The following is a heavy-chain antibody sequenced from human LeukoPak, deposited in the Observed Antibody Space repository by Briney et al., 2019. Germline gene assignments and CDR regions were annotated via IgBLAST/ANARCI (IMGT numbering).Heavy chain of an antibody. Sequence: GASVKVSCKASGGTFSSYAISWVRQAPGQGLEWMGRIIPILGIANYAQKFQGRVTITADKSTSTAYMELSSLRSEDTAVYYCAAFVGIGYYFDYWGQGTLVTVSS. CDR1: GGTFSSYA. CDR2: IIPILGIA. V-gene: IGHV1-69*04. J-gene: IGHJ4*02. CDR3: AAFVGIGYYFDY. D-gene: IGHD6-13*01.